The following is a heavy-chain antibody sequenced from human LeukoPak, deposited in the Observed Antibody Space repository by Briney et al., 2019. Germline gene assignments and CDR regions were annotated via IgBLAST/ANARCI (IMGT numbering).Heavy chain of an antibody. CDR3: AREPAYHDIGNFDY. CDR2: ISSSSSYI. V-gene: IGHV3-21*06. D-gene: IGHD3-22*01. Sequence: GGSLRLSCAASGFTFSGYTMNWVRQAPGKGLEWVSSISSSSSYIYYADSVKGRFTISRDNAKNSLYLQMNSLRAEDTAVYYCAREPAYHDIGNFDYWGQGTLVTVSS. J-gene: IGHJ4*02. CDR1: GFTFSGYT.